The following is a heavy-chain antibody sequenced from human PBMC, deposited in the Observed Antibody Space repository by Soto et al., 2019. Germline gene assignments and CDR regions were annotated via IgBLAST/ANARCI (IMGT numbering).Heavy chain of an antibody. V-gene: IGHV3-21*01. CDR3: ARDPGAGNSY. CDR1: GFTFSSYT. CDR2: ISSDSSYI. D-gene: IGHD6-19*01. J-gene: IGHJ4*02. Sequence: EVQLVESGGGLVKPGGSLRLSCAASGFTFSSYTMNWVRQAPGKGLEWVSSISSDSSYIYYAVSVKGRFTISRDNAKNSLFLQMNSLRAEDTAVYYCARDPGAGNSYWGQGTLVTVSS.